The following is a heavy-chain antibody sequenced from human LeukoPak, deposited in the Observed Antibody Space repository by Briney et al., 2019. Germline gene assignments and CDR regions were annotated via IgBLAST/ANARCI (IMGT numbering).Heavy chain of an antibody. Sequence: GGTLRLSCAASGFTFSSYGMSWVRQAPGKGLEWVSAISGSGGSTYYADSVKGRFTISRDNSKNTLYLQMNSLRAEDTAVYYCAKVARYYDSSGSLDYWGQGTLVTVSS. CDR2: ISGSGGST. CDR1: GFTFSSYG. V-gene: IGHV3-23*01. J-gene: IGHJ4*02. CDR3: AKVARYYDSSGSLDY. D-gene: IGHD3-22*01.